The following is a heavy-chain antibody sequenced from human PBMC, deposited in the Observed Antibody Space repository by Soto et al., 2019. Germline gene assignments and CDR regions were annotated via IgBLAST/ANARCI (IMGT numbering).Heavy chain of an antibody. D-gene: IGHD6-19*01. CDR1: GYTFNTYG. J-gene: IGHJ4*02. V-gene: IGHV1-18*01. CDR3: ARDLAIAVGKRDDY. Sequence: QVQLVQSGPEVKKPGASVKVSCKASGYTFNTYGISWVRQAPGQGLEWMGWISTYTGNTNYAQKLQGRGTMTTDTSTSTAYMELRSLRSDDTAVYYCARDLAIAVGKRDDYWGQGTLVTVTS. CDR2: ISTYTGNT.